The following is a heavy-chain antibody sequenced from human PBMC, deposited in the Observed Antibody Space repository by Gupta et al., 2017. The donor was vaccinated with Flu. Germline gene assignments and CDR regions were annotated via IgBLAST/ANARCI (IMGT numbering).Heavy chain of an antibody. CDR3: AKEPYSSTGYHFDS. J-gene: IGHJ4*02. V-gene: IGHV3-23*01. Sequence: EVQLLSSGGGLVQSGGSLRLSCVVSGFPFSIYAMTWLRQAPGEGLTWVAGLSDSGDNREYADSVKGRFRISRDNSKNTLYPHMNSLTTDDTAIYYCAKEPYSSTGYHFDSWGQGTLVTVSS. CDR2: LSDSGDNR. CDR1: GFPFSIYA. D-gene: IGHD6-19*01.